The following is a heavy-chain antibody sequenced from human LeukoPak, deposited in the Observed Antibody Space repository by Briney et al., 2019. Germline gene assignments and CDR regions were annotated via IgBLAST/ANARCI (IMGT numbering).Heavy chain of an antibody. V-gene: IGHV3-48*01. Sequence: GGSLRLSCAASGFTFRSYSTNWVRQAPGKGLEWVSYISSSSSTIYYADSVKGRFTISRDNAKNSLYLQMNSLRAEDTAVYYCARSQQLVFGYFDYWGQGTLVTVSS. CDR3: ARSQQLVFGYFDY. CDR1: GFTFRSYS. J-gene: IGHJ4*02. D-gene: IGHD6-13*01. CDR2: ISSSSSTI.